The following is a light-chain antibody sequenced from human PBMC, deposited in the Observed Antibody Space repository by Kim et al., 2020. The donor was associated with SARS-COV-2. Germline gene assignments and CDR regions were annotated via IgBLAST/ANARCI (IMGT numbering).Light chain of an antibody. V-gene: IGKV1-9*01. CDR3: QHLDAYPPWT. CDR2: AAS. Sequence: SVGDRVTITCRASQCISSYLAWYQQEAGKAPKLLIYAASTLQSGVPSRLSGSGSGTEFTLTISSLQPEDFATYYCQHLDAYPPWTFGQGTKVDIK. J-gene: IGKJ1*01. CDR1: QCISSY.